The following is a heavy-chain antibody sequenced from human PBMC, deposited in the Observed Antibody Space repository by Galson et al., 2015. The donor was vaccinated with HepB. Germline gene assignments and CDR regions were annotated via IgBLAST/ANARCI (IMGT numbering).Heavy chain of an antibody. J-gene: IGHJ4*02. CDR3: ARGGGFLIDY. Sequence: SLRLSCAASGFTFSSHWMNWVRLAPGKGLEWVAIIKQDGSEKYYVDSVKGRFTISRDNAKNSLYLQMNSLRVEDTAVYYCARGGGFLIDYWGQGNLVTVSS. V-gene: IGHV3-7*05. D-gene: IGHD3-10*01. CDR2: IKQDGSEK. CDR1: GFTFSSHW.